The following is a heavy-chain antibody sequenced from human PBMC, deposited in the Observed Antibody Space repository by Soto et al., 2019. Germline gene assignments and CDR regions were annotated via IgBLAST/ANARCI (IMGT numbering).Heavy chain of an antibody. V-gene: IGHV3-30-3*01. D-gene: IGHD3-22*01. CDR2: ISYDGNNK. CDR3: ARDLSYYDSSHYPGSDF. J-gene: IGHJ4*02. CDR1: GFTFRNYA. Sequence: PGGSLRLSCAASGFTFRNYAMHWVRQAPGKGLEWVSMISYDGNNKYYADSVKGRFTISRDNSKNMLFLQMSSLSAEDTAVYYCARDLSYYDSSHYPGSDFWGQGTQVTVSS.